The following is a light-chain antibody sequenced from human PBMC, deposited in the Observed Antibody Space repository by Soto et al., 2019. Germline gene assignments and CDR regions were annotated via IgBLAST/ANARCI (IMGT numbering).Light chain of an antibody. CDR2: AAS. CDR1: QIINRY. V-gene: IGKV1-39*01. Sequence: DIQMTQSPCSLSASVGDRVTITCRASQIINRYLNWYQQKPGKAPKLLINAASNLQSGVPSRFSGSGSGTDFTLTISSLQPEDFAAYYCQQSYSTPLTFGPGTRLEIK. CDR3: QQSYSTPLT. J-gene: IGKJ5*01.